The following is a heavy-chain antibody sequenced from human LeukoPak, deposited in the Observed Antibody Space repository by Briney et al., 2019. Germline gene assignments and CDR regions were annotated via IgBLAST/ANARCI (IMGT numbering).Heavy chain of an antibody. Sequence: SETLSLTCTVSGVSISSGGYYWNWICQPPGKGLEWIGEINHSGSTNYNPSLKSRVTISVDTSKNQFSLKLSSVTAADTAVYYCARRDTWRLRPIDYWGQGTLVTVSS. V-gene: IGHV4-34*01. CDR1: GVSISSGGYY. CDR2: INHSGST. D-gene: IGHD5-12*01. CDR3: ARRDTWRLRPIDY. J-gene: IGHJ4*02.